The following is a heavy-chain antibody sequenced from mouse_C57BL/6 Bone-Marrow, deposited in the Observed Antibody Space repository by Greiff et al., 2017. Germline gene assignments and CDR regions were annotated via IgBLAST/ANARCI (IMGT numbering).Heavy chain of an antibody. CDR1: GYTFTSYW. CDR2: IHPTGGST. J-gene: IGHJ2*01. CDR3: AIGKVLLRFSLDY. D-gene: IGHD1-1*01. Sequence: QVQLQQPGAELVKPGASVKLSCKASGYTFTSYWMHWVKQRPGQGLEWIGMIHPTGGSTNYNEKFKSKATLTVDKSSSTAYMQLSSLTSEDSAVYYCAIGKVLLRFSLDYWGQGTTLTVSS. V-gene: IGHV1-64*01.